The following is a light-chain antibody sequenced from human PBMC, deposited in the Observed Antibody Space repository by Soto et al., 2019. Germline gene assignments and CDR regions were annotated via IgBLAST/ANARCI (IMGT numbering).Light chain of an antibody. CDR1: RSNIGSNT. CDR2: SNN. V-gene: IGLV1-44*01. Sequence: QSVLTQPPSESGTPGQRVTISCSGSRSNIGSNTVNWYQQLPGTAPKFLIYSNNQRPSGVPKRFSGSKSGTSASLAISGLQSEDEADYYCAVWDDCLNGHLVFGGGTKLTVL. J-gene: IGLJ2*01. CDR3: AVWDDCLNGHLV.